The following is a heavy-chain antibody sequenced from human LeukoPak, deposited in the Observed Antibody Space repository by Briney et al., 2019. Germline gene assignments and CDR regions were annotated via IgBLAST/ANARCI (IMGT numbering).Heavy chain of an antibody. Sequence: SVKVSCKASGGTFSSYAISWVRQAPGQGLEWMGGIIPIFGTANYAQKFQGRVTITADESTSTAYMELSSLRSEDTAVYYCARVGYYDSSGYYYYYMDVWGKGTTVTISS. V-gene: IGHV1-69*13. J-gene: IGHJ6*03. CDR2: IIPIFGTA. CDR1: GGTFSSYA. CDR3: ARVGYYDSSGYYYYYMDV. D-gene: IGHD3-22*01.